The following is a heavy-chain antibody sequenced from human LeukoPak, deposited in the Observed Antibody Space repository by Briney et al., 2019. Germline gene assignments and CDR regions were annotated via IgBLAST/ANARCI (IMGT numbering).Heavy chain of an antibody. J-gene: IGHJ3*02. V-gene: IGHV4-34*01. Sequence: SETLSLTCAVYGGSFSCYYWSWIRQPPGKGLEWIGEINHSGSTNYNPSLKSRVTISVDTSKNQFSLKLSSVTAADTAVYYCASGEVAESAFDIWGQGTMVTVSS. CDR3: ASGEVAESAFDI. D-gene: IGHD6-19*01. CDR2: INHSGST. CDR1: GGSFSCYY.